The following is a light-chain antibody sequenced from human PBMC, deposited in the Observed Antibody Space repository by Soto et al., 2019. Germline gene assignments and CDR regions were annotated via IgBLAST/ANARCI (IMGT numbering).Light chain of an antibody. V-gene: IGKV1-33*01. J-gene: IGKJ4*01. Sequence: IQMTQSPSSLSASVGDRVTITCRASQSISNYLNWYQQKPGKAPKLLXYDASNLETGVPSRFSGSGSGTDFTFTISSLQPEDIATYYCQQYDNPPLTFGGGTKVDIK. CDR2: DAS. CDR3: QQYDNPPLT. CDR1: QSISNY.